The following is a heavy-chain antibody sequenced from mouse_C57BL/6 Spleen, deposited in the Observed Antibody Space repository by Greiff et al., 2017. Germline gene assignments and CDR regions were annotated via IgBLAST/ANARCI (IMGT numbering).Heavy chain of an antibody. V-gene: IGHV1-76*01. CDR1: GYTFTDYY. Sequence: QVQLKQSGAELVRPGASVKLSCKASGYTFTDYYINWVKQRPGQGLEWIARIYPGSGNTYYNEKFKGKATLTAEKSSSTAYMQLSSLTSEDSAVYFCARRGYGSSDWYFDVWGTGTTVTVSS. J-gene: IGHJ1*03. D-gene: IGHD1-1*01. CDR2: IYPGSGNT. CDR3: ARRGYGSSDWYFDV.